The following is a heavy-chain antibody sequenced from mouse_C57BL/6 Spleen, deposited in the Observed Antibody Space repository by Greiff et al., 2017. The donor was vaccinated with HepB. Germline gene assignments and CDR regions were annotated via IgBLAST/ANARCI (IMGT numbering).Heavy chain of an antibody. D-gene: IGHD1-1*01. J-gene: IGHJ4*01. CDR2: INPNNGGT. CDR1: GYTFTDYN. V-gene: IGHV1-18*01. CDR3: ARSGDYYGSSYYYAMDY. Sequence: VQLQQSGPELVKPGASVKIPCKASGYTFTDYNMDWVKQSHGKSLEWIGDINPNNGGTIYNQKFKGKATLTVDKSSSTAYMELRSLTSEDTAVYYCARSGDYYGSSYYYAMDYWGQGTSVTVSS.